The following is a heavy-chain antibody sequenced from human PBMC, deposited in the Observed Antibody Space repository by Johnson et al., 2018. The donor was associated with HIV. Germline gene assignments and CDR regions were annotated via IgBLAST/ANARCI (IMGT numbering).Heavy chain of an antibody. CDR1: GFSFGDYY. D-gene: IGHD1-1*01. CDR2: ISSDGSTI. V-gene: IGHV3-11*04. J-gene: IGHJ3*02. CDR3: TTGVFHAFDM. Sequence: QVQLVESGGGLVKPGGSLRLSCAASGFSFGDYYMSWIRQAPGKGLEWISYISSDGSTIDYADSVKGRFTISRDNGNNSLYLQMNSLRAEDAAVYYCTTGVFHAFDMWGQGTMVTVSS.